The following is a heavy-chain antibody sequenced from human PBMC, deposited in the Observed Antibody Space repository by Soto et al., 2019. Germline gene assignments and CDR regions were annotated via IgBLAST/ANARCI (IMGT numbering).Heavy chain of an antibody. J-gene: IGHJ6*02. CDR1: GFTFSGYW. CDR3: AREAV. Sequence: EVQLVESGGGLVQPGGSLRLSCAASGFTFSGYWMSWVRQAPGKGLEWVTNIKQDGSEQFYVDSVKGRFTISRDNAKNSLYLQMNSLRAEDTAVYYCAREAVWGQGTTVTVSS. CDR2: IKQDGSEQ. V-gene: IGHV3-7*05.